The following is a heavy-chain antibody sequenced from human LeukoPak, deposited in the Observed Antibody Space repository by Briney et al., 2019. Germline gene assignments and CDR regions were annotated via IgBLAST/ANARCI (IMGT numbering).Heavy chain of an antibody. D-gene: IGHD3-10*01. CDR2: ISYDGSNK. CDR3: AKGSWFGELFSHPFDY. V-gene: IGHV3-30*04. J-gene: IGHJ4*02. Sequence: PGRSLRLSFAASGFTFSSYAMHWVRRAPGKGLEWVAVISYDGSNKYYADSVKGRFTISRDNSKNTLYLQMNSLRAEDTAVYYCAKGSWFGELFSHPFDYWGQGTLVTVSS. CDR1: GFTFSSYA.